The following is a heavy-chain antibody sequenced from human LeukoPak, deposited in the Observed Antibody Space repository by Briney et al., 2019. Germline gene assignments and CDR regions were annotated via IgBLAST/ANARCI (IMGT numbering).Heavy chain of an antibody. Sequence: ASVKVSCKASGYTFTSYDITWVRQAPGQGLEWMGWISAYNGNTNYAQKLQGRVTMTTDTSTSTVYMELRSLRSDDTAVFYCARSRSNGVTDHWGQGTLVTVSS. CDR2: ISAYNGNT. J-gene: IGHJ5*02. D-gene: IGHD4-11*01. V-gene: IGHV1-18*01. CDR3: ARSRSNGVTDH. CDR1: GYTFTSYD.